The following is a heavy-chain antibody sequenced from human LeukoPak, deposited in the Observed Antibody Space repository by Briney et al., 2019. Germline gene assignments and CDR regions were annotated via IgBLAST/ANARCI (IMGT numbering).Heavy chain of an antibody. CDR3: ARERWLRYYMDV. CDR1: GFTFSSYS. CDR2: ISSGSSTI. Sequence: GGSLRLSCAASGFTFSSYSMNWVRQAPGKGLEGVSYISSGSSTIYYADSVKGRFTISRDNAKNSLYLQTNSLRAEDTAVYYCARERWLRYYMDVWGKGTTVTVSS. D-gene: IGHD5-12*01. V-gene: IGHV3-48*01. J-gene: IGHJ6*03.